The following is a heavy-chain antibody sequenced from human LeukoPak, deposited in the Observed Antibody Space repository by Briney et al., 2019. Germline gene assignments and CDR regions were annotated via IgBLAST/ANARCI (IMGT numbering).Heavy chain of an antibody. J-gene: IGHJ4*02. V-gene: IGHV4-59*01. Sequence: SETLSLTCTVSGGSISSYYWSWIRQPPGKGLEWIGYIYYSGSTNYNPSLKSRVTISVDTSKNQFSLKLSSVTVADTAVYYCARDHRYCSGGSCYYFDYWGQGTLVTVSS. D-gene: IGHD2-15*01. CDR3: ARDHRYCSGGSCYYFDY. CDR2: IYYSGST. CDR1: GGSISSYY.